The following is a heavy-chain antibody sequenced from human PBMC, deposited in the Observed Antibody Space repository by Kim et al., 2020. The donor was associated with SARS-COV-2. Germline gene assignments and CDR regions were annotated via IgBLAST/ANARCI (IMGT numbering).Heavy chain of an antibody. V-gene: IGHV3-30*03. J-gene: IGHJ5*02. D-gene: IGHD6-13*01. CDR3: ARDGWTVAAGNHLDL. Sequence: ADSVRGRVNISRDNSKNTVYLKMNSLRIEDTAVYFCARDGWTVAAGNHLDLWGQGALVTVSS.